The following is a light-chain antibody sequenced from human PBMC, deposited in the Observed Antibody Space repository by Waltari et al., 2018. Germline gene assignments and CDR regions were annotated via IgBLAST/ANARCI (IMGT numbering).Light chain of an antibody. V-gene: IGKV2-28*01. CDR2: LVS. J-gene: IGKJ1*01. CDR1: QSLLHSSGNTF. CDR3: MQARQTPWT. Sequence: DIVMTQSPLSLPVTPREPASISCRSSQSLLHSSGNTFLDWYVQKPGQAPQLLIYLVSNRASGVPDRFSGSGSGTDFTLKISRVEAEDVGLYYCMQARQTPWTFGQGTKVEIK.